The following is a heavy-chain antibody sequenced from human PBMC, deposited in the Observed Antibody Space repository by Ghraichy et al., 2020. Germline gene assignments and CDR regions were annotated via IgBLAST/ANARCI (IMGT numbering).Heavy chain of an antibody. CDR1: GFTFSSYF. V-gene: IGHV3-23*01. Sequence: LSLTCAASGFTFSSYFMSWVRQAPGKGLEWVSGISNSGGSTYYADSVKGRFTVSRDNSKNTLYLQMNSLRAEDTAVYYCAKRGAPSNYYYMDVWGKGTTVTVSS. CDR2: ISNSGGST. CDR3: AKRGAPSNYYYMDV. J-gene: IGHJ6*03. D-gene: IGHD3-16*01.